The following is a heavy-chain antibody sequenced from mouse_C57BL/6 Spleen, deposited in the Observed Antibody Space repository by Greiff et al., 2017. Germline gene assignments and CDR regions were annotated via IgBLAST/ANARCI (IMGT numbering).Heavy chain of an antibody. J-gene: IGHJ3*01. CDR1: GYTFTEYT. D-gene: IGHD1-1*02. Sequence: VQLQQPGAELVKPGASVKLSCKASGYTFTEYTIHWVKQRSGQGLEWIGWFYPGSGSIKYNEKFKDKATLTVDKSSSTAYLELSRLTSEDSAVXFCARHENSAGIPGGFAYWGQGTLVTVSA. CDR2: FYPGSGSI. V-gene: IGHV1-62-2*01. CDR3: ARHENSAGIPGGFAY.